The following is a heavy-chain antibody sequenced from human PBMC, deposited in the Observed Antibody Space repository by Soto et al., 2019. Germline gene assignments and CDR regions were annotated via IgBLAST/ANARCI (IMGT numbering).Heavy chain of an antibody. V-gene: IGHV2-5*01. D-gene: IGHD3-16*01. CDR2: IYWNDDK. Sequence: QITLKESGPTLVKPTQTLTLTCTFCGFSLSARGVGVGWIRQPPGKALEWLALIYWNDDKRYSPSLQSRLTITKDASKNQVVFSMTNVDPADTATYFCAHSPWGAAPDYWGQGTLVTVSS. CDR1: GFSLSARGVG. J-gene: IGHJ4*02. CDR3: AHSPWGAAPDY.